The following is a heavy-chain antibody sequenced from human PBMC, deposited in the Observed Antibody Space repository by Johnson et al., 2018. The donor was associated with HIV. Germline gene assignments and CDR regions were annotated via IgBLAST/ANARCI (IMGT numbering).Heavy chain of an antibody. CDR2: ISYDGSNK. V-gene: IGHV3-30*14. CDR1: GFTFSSYA. CDR3: AREWLYGFDI. Sequence: QVPLVESGGGLVKPGGSLRLSCAASGFTFSSYAMHWVRQAPGKGLAWVAVISYDGSNKYYADSVKARFTISRDDARNTLYLQMNRLRAEDTAVYYCAREWLYGFDIWGQGTMVTVSS. D-gene: IGHD5-24*01. J-gene: IGHJ3*02.